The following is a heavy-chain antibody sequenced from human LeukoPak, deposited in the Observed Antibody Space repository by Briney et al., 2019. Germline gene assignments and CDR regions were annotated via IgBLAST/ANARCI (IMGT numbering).Heavy chain of an antibody. V-gene: IGHV3-66*01. D-gene: IGHD2-15*01. CDR2: IYSGGST. Sequence: GGSLRLSCAASGFTVGSNYMSWVRQAPGKGLEWVSVIYSGGSTYYADSVKGRFTISRDNSKNTLYLQMNSLRAEDTAVYYCARDQEDYFDYWGQGTLVTVSS. J-gene: IGHJ4*02. CDR1: GFTVGSNY. CDR3: ARDQEDYFDY.